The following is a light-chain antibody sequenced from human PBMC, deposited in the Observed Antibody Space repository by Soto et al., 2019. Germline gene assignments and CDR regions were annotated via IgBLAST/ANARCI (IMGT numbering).Light chain of an antibody. V-gene: IGKV1-5*03. Sequence: DIQMTQSPSTLSACVGDRVTITCRASQSISSWLACDQQKPGKAPKLLIYKASSLESGVPSRFSGSGSGTEFSLTISGLLPEDFATYHCQQPNTLPFTFGQGTRLEI. CDR2: KAS. CDR3: QQPNTLPFT. J-gene: IGKJ5*01. CDR1: QSISSW.